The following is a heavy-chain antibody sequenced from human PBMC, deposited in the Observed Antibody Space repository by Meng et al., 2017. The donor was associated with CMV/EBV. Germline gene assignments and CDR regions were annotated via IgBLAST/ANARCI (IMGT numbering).Heavy chain of an antibody. J-gene: IGHJ6*02. CDR3: AKRGAMTTVTMIGYYYGMDV. CDR2: ISGSGGST. CDR1: GFTFSSYA. Sequence: GESLKISCAASGFTFSSYAMSWVRQAPGKGLEWVSAISGSGGSTYYADSVKGRFTISRDNSKNTLYLQMNSLRAEDTAVYCCAKRGAMTTVTMIGYYYGMDVWGQGTTVTVSS. V-gene: IGHV3-23*01. D-gene: IGHD4-11*01.